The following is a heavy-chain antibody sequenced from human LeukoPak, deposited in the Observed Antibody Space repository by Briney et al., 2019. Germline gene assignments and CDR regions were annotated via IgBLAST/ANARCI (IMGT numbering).Heavy chain of an antibody. V-gene: IGHV4-34*01. CDR1: GGSFSGYY. Sequence: SSETLSLTCAVYGGSFSGYYWSWIRQPPGKGLEWIGEINHSGSTNYNPSLKSRVTISVDTSKNQFSLKLRSVTAADTAVYYCARGRFLEWLSSYYYYYMDVWGKGTTVTVSS. CDR2: INHSGST. D-gene: IGHD3-3*01. J-gene: IGHJ6*03. CDR3: ARGRFLEWLSSYYYYYMDV.